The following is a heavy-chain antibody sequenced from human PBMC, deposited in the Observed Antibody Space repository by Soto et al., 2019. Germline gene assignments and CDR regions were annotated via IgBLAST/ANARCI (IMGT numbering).Heavy chain of an antibody. V-gene: IGHV1-8*01. CDR2: MNPNSGNT. Sequence: ASVKVSCKASGYTFTSYDINWVRQATGQGLEWMGWMNPNSGNTAYAQKFKGRDTMTRNTSISTAYMELSSLRSEDTAVYYCAREREGSGFDPWGQGTLVTVSS. J-gene: IGHJ5*02. CDR1: GYTFTSYD. D-gene: IGHD1-26*01. CDR3: AREREGSGFDP.